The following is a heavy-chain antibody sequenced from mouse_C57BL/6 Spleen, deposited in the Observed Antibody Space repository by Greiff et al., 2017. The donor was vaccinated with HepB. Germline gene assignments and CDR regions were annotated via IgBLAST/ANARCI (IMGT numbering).Heavy chain of an antibody. V-gene: IGHV1-80*01. CDR3: TGVTTGGNYFDC. D-gene: IGHD2-2*01. Sequence: VQLQQSGAELVKPGASVKISCKASGYAFTSYWMNWVKQRPGKGLEWIGQIYPGDGDTNYNGKFKGKATLTADKSSSTAYMQLSSLTSEDSAVYFCTGVTTGGNYFDCWGQGTTLSVSS. CDR2: IYPGDGDT. J-gene: IGHJ2*01. CDR1: GYAFTSYW.